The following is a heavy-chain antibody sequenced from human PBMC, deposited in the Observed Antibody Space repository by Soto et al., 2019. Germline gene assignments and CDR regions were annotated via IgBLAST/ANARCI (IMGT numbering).Heavy chain of an antibody. D-gene: IGHD2-21*01. V-gene: IGHV4-59*01. CDR2: IYYSGST. CDR3: ARRWGGTFDY. CDR1: GGSISIYY. Sequence: LSLTCTVSGGSISIYYWSWIRQPPGKGLEWIGYIYYSGSTNYNPSLKSRVTISVDTSKNQFSLKLSSVTAADTAVYYCARRWGGTFDYWGQGTLVTVSS. J-gene: IGHJ4*02.